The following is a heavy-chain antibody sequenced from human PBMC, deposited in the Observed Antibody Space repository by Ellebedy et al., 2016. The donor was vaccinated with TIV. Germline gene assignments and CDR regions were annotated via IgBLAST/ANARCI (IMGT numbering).Heavy chain of an antibody. D-gene: IGHD3-22*01. V-gene: IGHV3-30*02. CDR2: IRYDSNNK. CDR3: AKGGYYDSSD. J-gene: IGHJ4*02. Sequence: GESLKISCAASGFTFSSYGMHWVRQAPGKGLEWVAFIRYDSNNKHYADSVQGRFTISRDNYKNTLYLQMHSLRAEDTAVYYCAKGGYYDSSDWGQGTLVVVSS. CDR1: GFTFSSYG.